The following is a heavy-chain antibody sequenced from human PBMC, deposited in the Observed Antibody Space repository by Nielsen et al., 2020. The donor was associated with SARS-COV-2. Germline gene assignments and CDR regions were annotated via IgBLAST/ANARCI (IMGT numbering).Heavy chain of an antibody. CDR1: GGTFSSYA. CDR3: ATFYLPAAMGGGYYYYGMDV. J-gene: IGHJ6*02. Sequence: SVKVSCKASGGTFSSYAISWVRQAPGQGLKWMGGIIPIFGTANYAQKFQGRVTITADKSTSTAYMELSSLRSEDTAVYYCATFYLPAAMGGGYYYYGMDVWGQGATVTVSS. D-gene: IGHD2-2*01. CDR2: IIPIFGTA. V-gene: IGHV1-69*06.